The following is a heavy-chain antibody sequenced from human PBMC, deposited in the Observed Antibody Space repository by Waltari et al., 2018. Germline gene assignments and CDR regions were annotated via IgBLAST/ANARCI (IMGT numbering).Heavy chain of an antibody. V-gene: IGHV1-69*08. CDR1: GGTLSRYA. J-gene: IGHJ3*02. Sequence: QVQLVQSGAEVKKPGSSVKVSCKASGGTLSRYAIRWVRQAPGQGLEWMGRIIPIFGTANYAQKFQGRVTITADKSTSTAYMELSSLRSEDTAVYYCARLVQGMDFSGGTTLGAFDIWGQGTMVTVSS. D-gene: IGHD2-15*01. CDR2: IIPIFGTA. CDR3: ARLVQGMDFSGGTTLGAFDI.